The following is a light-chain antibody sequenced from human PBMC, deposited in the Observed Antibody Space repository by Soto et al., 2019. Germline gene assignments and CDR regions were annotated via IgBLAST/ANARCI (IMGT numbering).Light chain of an antibody. Sequence: DIPMTQSPSSLSASIGDRVTITCRASQSISSYLNWYQQKPGKAPKLLIYGASSLLSGVPSRLSGSGSGTDFTLTISSLQPEDFATYYCQQSYSTPPTFGQGTKVEIK. CDR3: QQSYSTPPT. CDR2: GAS. CDR1: QSISSY. J-gene: IGKJ1*01. V-gene: IGKV1-39*01.